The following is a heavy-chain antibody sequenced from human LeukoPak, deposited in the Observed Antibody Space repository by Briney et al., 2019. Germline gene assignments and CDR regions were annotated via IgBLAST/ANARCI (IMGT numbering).Heavy chain of an antibody. CDR2: IYPGDSKT. Sequence: GESLKISCKGSGYSFTNYWIGWVRQMPGTGLEWMGIIYPGDSKTKYNPSFQGQVTISADKSISTAYLQWSSLKASDTAIYYCARQETETQWRFLYYYGMDVWGQGTTVTVS. CDR1: GYSFTNYW. V-gene: IGHV5-51*01. D-gene: IGHD3-3*01. J-gene: IGHJ6*02. CDR3: ARQETETQWRFLYYYGMDV.